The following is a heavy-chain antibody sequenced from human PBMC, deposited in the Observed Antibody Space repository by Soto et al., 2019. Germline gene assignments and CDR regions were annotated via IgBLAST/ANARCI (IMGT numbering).Heavy chain of an antibody. CDR3: ARGHGDWSFDL. D-gene: IGHD4-17*01. CDR1: GGTFSSYT. V-gene: IGHV1-69*02. J-gene: IGHJ2*01. Sequence: QVQLVQSGAEVKKPGSSVKVSCKASGGTFSSYTISWVRQAPGQGLEWMGRIIPILGIANYAQKFQGRGTITADKSTSAAYMELSSLSSEDTAVYYWARGHGDWSFDLWGRGTLVTVSS. CDR2: IIPILGIA.